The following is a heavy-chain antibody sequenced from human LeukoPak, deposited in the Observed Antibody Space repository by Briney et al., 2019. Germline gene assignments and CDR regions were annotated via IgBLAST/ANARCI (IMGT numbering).Heavy chain of an antibody. J-gene: IGHJ4*02. V-gene: IGHV3-74*01. D-gene: IGHD2/OR15-2a*01. CDR3: TRDNRNYMFDY. Sequence: GGSLRLSCAASGFTFSSHWMHWVRQAPGKGLVWVSLINSDGSITTYADSVKGRFTISRDNAKNTVYLQMNSQRAEDTAVYYCTRDNRNYMFDYWGQGILVTVSS. CDR2: INSDGSIT. CDR1: GFTFSSHW.